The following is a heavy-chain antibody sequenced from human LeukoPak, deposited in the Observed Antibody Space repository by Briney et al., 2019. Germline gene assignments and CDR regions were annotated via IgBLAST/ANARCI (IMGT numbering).Heavy chain of an antibody. Sequence: GETLKISCKGSGYRFTSYWIGWAGQVPGKGMEWRGIIYPGDSDIRYSPSFQGQVTISADKAISTAYLQWSSLKASDTAMYYCARRRGSSSSDWFDPWGQGTLVTVSS. V-gene: IGHV5-51*01. J-gene: IGHJ5*02. D-gene: IGHD6-6*01. CDR2: IYPGDSDI. CDR1: GYRFTSYW. CDR3: ARRRGSSSSDWFDP.